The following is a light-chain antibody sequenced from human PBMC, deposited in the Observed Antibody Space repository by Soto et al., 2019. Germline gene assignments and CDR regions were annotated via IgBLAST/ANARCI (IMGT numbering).Light chain of an antibody. CDR3: QHYDNLPYT. CDR2: DVS. J-gene: IGKJ2*01. CDR1: QDIRNY. Sequence: DIQMTQSPSSLSASVGDRVTITCQESQDIRNYLNWYQQKPGKAPMLLIYDVSNLGTGVPSRFSGSGSGTDFTLTISSLQPEDIATYYCQHYDNLPYTFGRGTKLEIK. V-gene: IGKV1-33*01.